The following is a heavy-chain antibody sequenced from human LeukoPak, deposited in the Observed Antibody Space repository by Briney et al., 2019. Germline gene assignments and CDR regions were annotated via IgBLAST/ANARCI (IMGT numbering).Heavy chain of an antibody. V-gene: IGHV4-34*01. CDR2: INHSGST. D-gene: IGHD3-3*01. J-gene: IGHJ3*02. CDR3: ARGHFGVVTPNAFDI. Sequence: SETPSLTCAVYGGSFSGCYWSWIRQPPGKGLEWIGEINHSGSTNYNPSLKSRVTISVDTSKNQFSLKLSSVTAADTAVYYCARGHFGVVTPNAFDIWGQGTMVTVSS. CDR1: GGSFSGCY.